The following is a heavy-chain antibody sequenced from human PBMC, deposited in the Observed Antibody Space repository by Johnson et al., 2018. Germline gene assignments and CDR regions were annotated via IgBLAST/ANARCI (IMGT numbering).Heavy chain of an antibody. Sequence: QVQLQESGPGLVKPSETLSLTCTVSGGSISSYYWSWIRQPPGKGLEWIGYIYYSGSTNYNPSLKSRVTISVDTSKNQFSLKLSSVTAADTAVYYCARAGAYYDYVWGSYRSYYYSMDGWGQGTTVTVSS. CDR1: GGSISSYY. D-gene: IGHD3-16*02. CDR3: ARAGAYYDYVWGSYRSYYYSMDG. CDR2: IYYSGST. J-gene: IGHJ6*03. V-gene: IGHV4-59*01.